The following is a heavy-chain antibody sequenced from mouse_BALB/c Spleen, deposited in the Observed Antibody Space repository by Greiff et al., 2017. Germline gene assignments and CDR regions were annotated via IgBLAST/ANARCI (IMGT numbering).Heavy chain of an antibody. D-gene: IGHD2-10*02. CDR1: GYTFTDYY. J-gene: IGHJ4*01. CDR2: IYPGSGNT. V-gene: IGHV1-84*02. Sequence: QVHVKQSGPELVKPGASVKISCKASGYTFTDYYINWVKQKPGQGLEWIGWIYPGSGNTKYNEKFKGKATLTVDTSSSTAYMQLSSLTSEDTAVYFCARSEYGNFMDYWGQGTSVTVSS. CDR3: ARSEYGNFMDY.